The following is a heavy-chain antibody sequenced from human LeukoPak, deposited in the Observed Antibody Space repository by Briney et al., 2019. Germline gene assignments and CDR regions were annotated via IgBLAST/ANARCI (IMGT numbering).Heavy chain of an antibody. CDR1: GGSISSYY. CDR2: IYTSGST. V-gene: IGHV4-4*07. Sequence: PSETLSLTCTVSGGSISSYYWSWIRQPAGKGLKWIGRIYTSGSTNYNPSLKSRVTMSVDTSKNQFSLKLSSVTAADTAVYYYARDSGTGRNYYYGMDVWGQGTTVTVSS. D-gene: IGHD1-26*01. CDR3: ARDSGTGRNYYYGMDV. J-gene: IGHJ6*02.